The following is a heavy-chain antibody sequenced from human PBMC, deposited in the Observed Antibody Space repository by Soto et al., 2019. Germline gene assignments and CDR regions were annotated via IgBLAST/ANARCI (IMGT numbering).Heavy chain of an antibody. J-gene: IGHJ4*02. Sequence: QVQLVESGGGVVQPGRSLRLSCAASGFTFSSYGMHWVRQAPGKGLEWVAVIWYDGSNKYYADTVKGRFTISRDNSKNTLYLQMNSLRAEDTAVYYCARDFHDYGAYWGQGTLVTVSS. CDR3: ARDFHDYGAY. CDR2: IWYDGSNK. CDR1: GFTFSSYG. V-gene: IGHV3-33*01.